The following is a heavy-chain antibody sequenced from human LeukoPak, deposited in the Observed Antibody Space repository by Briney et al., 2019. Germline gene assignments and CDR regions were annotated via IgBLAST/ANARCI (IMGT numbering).Heavy chain of an antibody. D-gene: IGHD2-2*01. CDR1: GYTFTSYG. Sequence: GASVKVSCKASGYTFTSYGISWVRQAPGQGLEWMGWISAYNGNTNYAQKLQGRVTMTTDTSTSTAYMELRSLRSDDTAVYYCARNSRYCSSTSCPYLDYWGQGILVTVSS. CDR3: ARNSRYCSSTSCPYLDY. J-gene: IGHJ4*02. CDR2: ISAYNGNT. V-gene: IGHV1-18*01.